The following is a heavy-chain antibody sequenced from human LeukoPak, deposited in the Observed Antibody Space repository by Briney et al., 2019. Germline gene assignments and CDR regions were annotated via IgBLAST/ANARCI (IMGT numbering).Heavy chain of an antibody. CDR1: GVSFSGYY. CDR3: ARAARPTSDTSGPYWYYFDC. V-gene: IGHV4-34*01. D-gene: IGHD3-22*01. CDR2: INHSGST. J-gene: IGHJ4*02. Sequence: SETLSLTCAVYGVSFSGYYWSWIRQPPGKGLEWIGEINHSGSTNYNPSLKSRVTISVDTSKNQFSLKLSSVTAADTAVYYCARAARPTSDTSGPYWYYFDCWGQGILVTVSS.